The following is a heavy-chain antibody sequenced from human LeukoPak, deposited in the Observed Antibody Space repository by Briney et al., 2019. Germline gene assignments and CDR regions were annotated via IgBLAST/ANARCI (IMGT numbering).Heavy chain of an antibody. CDR1: GFTFTSSA. V-gene: IGHV1-58*01. Sequence: SVKVSCKASGFTFTSSAVQWVRQARGQRLEWIGWIVVGSGNTNYAQKFQERVTITRDMSTSTAYMELSSLRSEDTAVYYCAAEAYCGGDCYANWFDPWGQGTLVTVSS. CDR2: IVVGSGNT. J-gene: IGHJ5*02. D-gene: IGHD2-21*02. CDR3: AAEAYCGGDCYANWFDP.